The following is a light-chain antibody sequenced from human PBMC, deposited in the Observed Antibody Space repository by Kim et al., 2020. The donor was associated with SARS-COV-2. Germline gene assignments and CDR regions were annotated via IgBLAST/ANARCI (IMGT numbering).Light chain of an antibody. CDR1: NSASKS. Sequence: VQVAPVKSARITCGGNNSASKSVHWYQQKPGQATVLVIYYDSDRPSGIPERFSGSNSGNTATLTISRVEAGDEADYYCQVWDSGVVFGGGTQLTVL. J-gene: IGLJ2*01. V-gene: IGLV3-21*04. CDR2: YDS. CDR3: QVWDSGVV.